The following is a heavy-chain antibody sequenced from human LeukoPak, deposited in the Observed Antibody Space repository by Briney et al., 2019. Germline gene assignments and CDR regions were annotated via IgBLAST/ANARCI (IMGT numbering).Heavy chain of an antibody. V-gene: IGHV1-2*02. CDR2: INPNSGGT. CDR1: GYTFTDYY. Sequence: ASVKVSCKAAGYTFTDYYMHWVRQAPGQGLEWMGWINPNSGGTNYAQKFQVRGTMTRDTSISTAYMELSRLRSDDTAVYYCARSAESSSWVEFDYWGQGTLVTVSS. J-gene: IGHJ4*02. CDR3: ARSAESSSWVEFDY. D-gene: IGHD6-13*01.